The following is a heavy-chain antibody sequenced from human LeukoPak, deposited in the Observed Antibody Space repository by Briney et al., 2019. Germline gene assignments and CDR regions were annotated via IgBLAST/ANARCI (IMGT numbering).Heavy chain of an antibody. CDR1: GYTFTSYY. Sequence: WASVKVSCKASGYTFTSYYMHWVRQAPGQGLEWMGWISAYNGNTNYAQKLQGRVTMTTDTSTSTAYMELRSLRSDDTAVYYCARERYSSSWYGGPSNWFDPWGQGTLVTVSS. CDR3: ARERYSSSWYGGPSNWFDP. J-gene: IGHJ5*02. V-gene: IGHV1-18*04. CDR2: ISAYNGNT. D-gene: IGHD6-13*01.